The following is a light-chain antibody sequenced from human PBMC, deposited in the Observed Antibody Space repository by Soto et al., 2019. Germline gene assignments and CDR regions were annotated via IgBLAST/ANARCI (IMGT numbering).Light chain of an antibody. J-gene: IGKJ2*01. CDR1: QAISSY. V-gene: IGKV1D-8*01. Sequence: VIWMTQSPSLLSASTGDRVTISCRMSQAISSYLAWYQQKPGKAPELLIYAASTLQSGVPSRFSGSGSGTDFTLTVSGLQSEDFATYYWQQYYSFPYTFGQGTKLEIK. CDR2: AAS. CDR3: QQYYSFPYT.